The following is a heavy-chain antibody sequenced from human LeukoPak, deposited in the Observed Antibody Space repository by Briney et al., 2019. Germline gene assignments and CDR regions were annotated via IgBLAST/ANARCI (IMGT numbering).Heavy chain of an antibody. J-gene: IGHJ4*02. CDR3: ARRGYSLGLDS. CDR2: ISSSSSTI. V-gene: IGHV3-48*04. D-gene: IGHD5-12*01. Sequence: GGSLRLSCAASGFTFSSYSMNWVRRAPGKGLEWVSYISSSSSTIYYADSVKGRFTISRDNAKNSLYLQMNSLRAEDTALYYCARRGYSLGLDSWGQGTLVTVSS. CDR1: GFTFSSYS.